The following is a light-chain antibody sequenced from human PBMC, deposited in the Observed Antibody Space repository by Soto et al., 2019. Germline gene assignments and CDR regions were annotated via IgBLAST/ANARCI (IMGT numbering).Light chain of an antibody. Sequence: QSALTQPASLSGSPGQSITISCTGTSSDVGSYNLVSWYQQHPGKAPKLMIYEVSKRPSGVSNRFSGSKSGNTASLTISGLQAEDEADYYCCSYAGSSPVVFGGGTPLTVL. CDR2: EVS. CDR1: SSDVGSYNL. J-gene: IGLJ2*01. CDR3: CSYAGSSPVV. V-gene: IGLV2-23*02.